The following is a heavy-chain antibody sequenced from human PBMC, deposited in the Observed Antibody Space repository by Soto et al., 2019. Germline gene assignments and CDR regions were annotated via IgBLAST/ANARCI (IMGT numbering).Heavy chain of an antibody. Sequence: XETLSLTCAVSGGSISSSNLWSWVRQPPGKGLEWIGEIYHSGSTDYNPSLKSRVTISFDASKNQISLQVRSATAADAAVYYCARDLKEYCSDGKCNWFDPWGQGTLVTVSS. J-gene: IGHJ5*02. CDR2: IYHSGST. CDR1: GGSISSSNL. V-gene: IGHV4-4*02. D-gene: IGHD2-15*01. CDR3: ARDLKEYCSDGKCNWFDP.